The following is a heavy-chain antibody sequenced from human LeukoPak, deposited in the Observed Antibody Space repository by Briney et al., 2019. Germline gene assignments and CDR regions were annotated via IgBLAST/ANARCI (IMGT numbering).Heavy chain of an antibody. J-gene: IGHJ3*02. D-gene: IGHD4-23*01. Sequence: PSETLSLTCTVSGGSISGFYWSWIRQPPGKGREWIGYIHYSGSTNYSPSLKSRVTTSLDTSKNQFSLKVSSVTAADTAMYYCAGRPTAVVNDAFDIWGQGTLVTVSS. V-gene: IGHV4-59*01. CDR3: AGRPTAVVNDAFDI. CDR2: IHYSGST. CDR1: GGSISGFY.